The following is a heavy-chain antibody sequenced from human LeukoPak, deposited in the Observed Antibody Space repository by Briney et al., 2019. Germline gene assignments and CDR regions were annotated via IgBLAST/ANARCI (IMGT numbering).Heavy chain of an antibody. CDR1: GFTFSDYY. CDR2: ISSSGSTI. V-gene: IGHV3-11*04. CDR3: ARDRYQLPLGYYMDV. D-gene: IGHD2-2*01. Sequence: PGGSLRLSCAASGFTFSDYYMSWIRQAPGKGLEWVSYISSSGSTIYYADSVKGRFTISRDNAKNSLYLQMNSLRAEDTAVYYCARDRYQLPLGYYMDVWGKGTTVTVSS. J-gene: IGHJ6*03.